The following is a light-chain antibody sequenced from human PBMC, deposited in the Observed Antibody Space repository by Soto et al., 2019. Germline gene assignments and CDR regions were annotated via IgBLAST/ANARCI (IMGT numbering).Light chain of an antibody. J-gene: IGKJ1*01. V-gene: IGKV3-11*01. Sequence: EIVMTQYPDTLYVSPGEGATLSCRASQSVRTKLAWYQQKAGQAPRLLIYGASTRATGIPDRFSGSGSGTDFTLTISSLEPEDFAVYYCQQRSNWLWTFGQGTKVDI. CDR3: QQRSNWLWT. CDR2: GAS. CDR1: QSVRTK.